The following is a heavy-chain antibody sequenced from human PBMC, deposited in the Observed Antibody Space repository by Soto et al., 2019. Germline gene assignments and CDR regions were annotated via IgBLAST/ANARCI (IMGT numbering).Heavy chain of an antibody. CDR2: ISGSGGST. CDR3: AKGIAVALYNWFDP. CDR1: GFTFSSYA. V-gene: IGHV3-23*01. J-gene: IGHJ5*02. Sequence: GGSLRLSCAASGFTFSSYAMSWVRHAPGKGLEWVSAISGSGGSTYYADSVKGRFTISRDNSKNTLYLQMNSLRAEDTAVYYCAKGIAVALYNWFDPWGQGTLVTVSS. D-gene: IGHD6-19*01.